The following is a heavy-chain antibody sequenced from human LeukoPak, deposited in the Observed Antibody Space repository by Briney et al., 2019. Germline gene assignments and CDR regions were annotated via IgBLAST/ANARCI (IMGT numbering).Heavy chain of an antibody. Sequence: PSETLSLTCTVSGGSISSYYWSWIRQPAGKGLEWIGRIYTSGSTNYNPSLKSRVTMSVDTSKNQFSLKLSSVTATDTAVYYCARDRYYYDSSGYYYIDYWGQGTLVTVSS. J-gene: IGHJ4*02. CDR1: GGSISSYY. CDR3: ARDRYYYDSSGYYYIDY. V-gene: IGHV4-4*07. CDR2: IYTSGST. D-gene: IGHD3-22*01.